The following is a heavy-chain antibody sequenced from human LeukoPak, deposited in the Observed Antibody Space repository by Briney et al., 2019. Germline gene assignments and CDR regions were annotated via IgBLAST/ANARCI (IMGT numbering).Heavy chain of an antibody. CDR2: ISSSSSSI. CDR1: GFTFSSYG. D-gene: IGHD1-26*01. Sequence: PGGSLRLSCAASGFTFSSYGMSWVRQAPGKGLEWVSYISSSSSSIYYADSVMGRFTISRDNAKNSLYLQLNSLRAEDTAVFYCARSREGWYFDFWGRGTLVTVSS. CDR3: ARSREGWYFDF. J-gene: IGHJ2*01. V-gene: IGHV3-48*01.